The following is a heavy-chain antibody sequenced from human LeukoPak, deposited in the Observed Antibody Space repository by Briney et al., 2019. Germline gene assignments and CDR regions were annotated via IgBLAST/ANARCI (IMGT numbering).Heavy chain of an antibody. CDR1: GGSISSYY. CDR3: ARHMVGATSGFDY. Sequence: SETLSLTCTVSGGSISSYYWSWIRPPPGKGLEWIGYIYTSGSTNYNPPLKRRVTISVATSKTQSTPKLSSVTAADTAVYYCARHMVGATSGFDYWGQGTLVTVSS. D-gene: IGHD1-26*01. V-gene: IGHV4-4*09. J-gene: IGHJ4*02. CDR2: IYTSGST.